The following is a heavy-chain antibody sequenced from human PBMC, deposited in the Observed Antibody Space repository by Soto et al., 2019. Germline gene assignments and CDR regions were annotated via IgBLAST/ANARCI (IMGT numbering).Heavy chain of an antibody. D-gene: IGHD6-6*01. Sequence: ALVKVSCKASGGTFSSYAISWVRQAPGQGLEWMGGIIPIFGTANYAQKFQGRVTITADESTSTAYMELSSLRSEDTAVYYCARSVARQLAGLGGFDYWGQGTLVTVSS. CDR2: IIPIFGTA. CDR3: ARSVARQLAGLGGFDY. CDR1: GGTFSSYA. J-gene: IGHJ4*02. V-gene: IGHV1-69*13.